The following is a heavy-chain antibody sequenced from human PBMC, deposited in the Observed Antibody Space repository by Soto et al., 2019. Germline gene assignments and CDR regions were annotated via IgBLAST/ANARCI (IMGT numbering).Heavy chain of an antibody. D-gene: IGHD5-12*01. V-gene: IGHV5-51*01. CDR2: IFPGDSDT. Sequence: PGESLKISCKGSGYTFSNYWIAWVRQMPGKGLEWMGIIFPGDSDTRYSPSFQGQVTISADKSISTAYLQWSSLKASDTAIYYCARRDGYTNYYYGMDVWGQGTTVTVSS. CDR3: ARRDGYTNYYYGMDV. J-gene: IGHJ6*02. CDR1: GYTFSNYW.